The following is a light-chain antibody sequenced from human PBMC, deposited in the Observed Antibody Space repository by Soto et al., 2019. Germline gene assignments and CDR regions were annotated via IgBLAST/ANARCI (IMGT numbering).Light chain of an antibody. CDR2: LEGSGSY. CDR1: SGHSSYI. CDR3: ETWDSNTWV. V-gene: IGLV4-60*03. J-gene: IGLJ3*02. Sequence: QLVLTQSSSASASLGSSVKLTCTQSSGHSSYIIAWHQQRPGKAPRYLMKLEGSGSYNKGSGVPDRFSGSSSGADRYLTISNLQSEDEADYYCETWDSNTWVFGGGTKLTVL.